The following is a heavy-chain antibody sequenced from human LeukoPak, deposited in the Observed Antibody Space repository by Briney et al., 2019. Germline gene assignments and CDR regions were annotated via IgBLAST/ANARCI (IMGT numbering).Heavy chain of an antibody. D-gene: IGHD5-24*01. Sequence: ASVTVSFRASGYTFTIYGISWVRQAPGRGLEWMGWISTDNGNTNYAQNLQGRVSMTRDTFTSTVYMELKSLRSDDTAVYYCARAQSRTHWDGFDIWGQGTMVTLPS. CDR1: GYTFTIYG. J-gene: IGHJ3*02. V-gene: IGHV1-18*01. CDR3: ARAQSRTHWDGFDI. CDR2: ISTDNGNT.